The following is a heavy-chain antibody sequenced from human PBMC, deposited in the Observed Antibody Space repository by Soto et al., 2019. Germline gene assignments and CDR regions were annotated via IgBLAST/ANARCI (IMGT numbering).Heavy chain of an antibody. Sequence: PGGSLRLSCAASGFTFSSYGMHWVRQAPGKGLEWVAVISYDGSNKYYADSVKGRFTISRDNSKNTLYLQMNSLRAEDTAVYYCAKSPANLGYDILTGYSHFDYWGQGTLVTVSS. J-gene: IGHJ4*02. D-gene: IGHD3-9*01. CDR2: ISYDGSNK. CDR1: GFTFSSYG. CDR3: AKSPANLGYDILTGYSHFDY. V-gene: IGHV3-30*18.